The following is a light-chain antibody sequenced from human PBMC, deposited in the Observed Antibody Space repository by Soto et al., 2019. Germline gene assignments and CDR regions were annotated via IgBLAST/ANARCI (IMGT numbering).Light chain of an antibody. J-gene: IGKJ5*01. CDR2: WAS. V-gene: IGKV4-1*01. Sequence: DFVMTQSPDSLAVSLGERATINCKSSQSVLSNSNNKNYLAWFQQTXGQPPKXXISWASIRESGVPDRFSGSGAGTDFTRTISSLQAEDVAVYFCQQYHSDTITFGQGTRLEIK. CDR1: QSVLSNSNNKNY. CDR3: QQYHSDTIT.